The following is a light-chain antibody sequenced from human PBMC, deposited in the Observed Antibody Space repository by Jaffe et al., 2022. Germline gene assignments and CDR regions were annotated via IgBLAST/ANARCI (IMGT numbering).Light chain of an antibody. CDR1: SSDLGGYNY. CDR3: SSYAGTYTVIL. J-gene: IGLJ2*01. V-gene: IGLV2-11*01. CDR2: DVT. Sequence: QSALTQPRSVSGSPGQSVTISCNGTSSDLGGYNYFSWYQQHPGKAPKLMIYDVTKRPSGVPDRFSASKSANSASLTISGLQAEDEADYYCSSYAGTYTVILFGGGTKLTVL.